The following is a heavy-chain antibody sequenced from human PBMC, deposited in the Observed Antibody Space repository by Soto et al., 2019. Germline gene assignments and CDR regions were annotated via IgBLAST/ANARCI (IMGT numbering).Heavy chain of an antibody. CDR1: GFTFSSYD. V-gene: IGHV3-48*03. Sequence: PGGSLRLSFAASGFTFSSYDMNWVRQAPGRGLEWVSYISSSGSTIYYADSVKGRFTISRDNANNSLHLQMNSLSVEDTAVYYCARAAGIVGSGLTGMDGWGKRTTVTV. D-gene: IGHD2-21*01. CDR2: ISSSGSTI. J-gene: IGHJ6*04. CDR3: ARAAGIVGSGLTGMDG.